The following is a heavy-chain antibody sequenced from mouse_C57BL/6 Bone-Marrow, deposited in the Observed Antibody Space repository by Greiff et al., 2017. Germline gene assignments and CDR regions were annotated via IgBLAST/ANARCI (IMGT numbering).Heavy chain of an antibody. CDR2: ISDGGSYT. CDR1: GFTFSSYA. D-gene: IGHD2-1*01. J-gene: IGHJ1*03. Sequence: DVQLVESGGGLVKPGGSLKLSCAASGFTFSSYAMSWVRQTPEQRLEWVATISDGGSYTYYPDNVKGRFTISRDNAKNNLYLQMSHLKSEDTAMYYCARDRGNNWYFEVWGTGTTVTVSS. V-gene: IGHV5-4*01. CDR3: ARDRGNNWYFEV.